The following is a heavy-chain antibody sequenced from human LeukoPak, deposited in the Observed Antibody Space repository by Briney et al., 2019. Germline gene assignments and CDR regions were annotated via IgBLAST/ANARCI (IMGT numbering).Heavy chain of an antibody. CDR2: IYYSGST. J-gene: IGHJ4*02. CDR3: ARAAVAGNFDY. D-gene: IGHD6-19*01. Sequence: SETLSLTCTVSGGSISSYYLRWIRQPPGKGLEWIGYIYYSGSTNYNPSLKSRVTISVDTSKNQFSLKLSSVTAADTAVYYCARAAVAGNFDYWGQGTLVTVSS. V-gene: IGHV4-59*01. CDR1: GGSISSYY.